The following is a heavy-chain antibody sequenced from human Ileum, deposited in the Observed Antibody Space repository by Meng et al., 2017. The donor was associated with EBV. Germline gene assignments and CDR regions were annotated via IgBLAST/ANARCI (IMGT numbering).Heavy chain of an antibody. J-gene: IGHJ4*02. CDR3: SRVGQWLHIDY. Sequence: QVQAGGGGPRLVKPSGTLSHPCGVSCGSTNMSKWRRWVRQPPGEGLGWIGEIYYSGNTKYKPFLKSRVTKSVNKSKNQFFLNLSSVNAADKAVYYCSRVGQWLHIDYWGRGTLVTVSS. V-gene: IGHV4-4*02. CDR1: CGSTNMSKW. CDR2: IYYSGNT. D-gene: IGHD6-19*01.